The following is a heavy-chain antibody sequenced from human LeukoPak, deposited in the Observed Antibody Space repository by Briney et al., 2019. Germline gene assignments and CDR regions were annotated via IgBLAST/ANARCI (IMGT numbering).Heavy chain of an antibody. J-gene: IGHJ4*02. CDR3: AKDLPHRIAAARKGGIDY. D-gene: IGHD6-13*01. CDR1: GFTFSSYG. CDR2: IWYDGSNK. Sequence: PGGSLRLSCAASGFTFSSYGMHWVRQAPGKGLEWVAVIWYDGSNKYYADSVKGRFTISRDNSKNTLYLQMNSLRAEDTAVYYCAKDLPHRIAAARKGGIDYWGQGTLVTVSS. V-gene: IGHV3-30*02.